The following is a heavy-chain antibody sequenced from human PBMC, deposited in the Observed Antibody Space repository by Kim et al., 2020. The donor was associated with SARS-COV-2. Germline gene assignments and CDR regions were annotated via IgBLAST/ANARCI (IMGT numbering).Heavy chain of an antibody. V-gene: IGHV3-23*03. J-gene: IGHJ4*02. CDR3: AKTPSGSYYFDY. D-gene: IGHD3-22*01. Sequence: YYPEPVKGRFTSSRDNPKNTLYLQMNSLSAEDTAVYYCAKTPSGSYYFDYWGQGTLVTVSS.